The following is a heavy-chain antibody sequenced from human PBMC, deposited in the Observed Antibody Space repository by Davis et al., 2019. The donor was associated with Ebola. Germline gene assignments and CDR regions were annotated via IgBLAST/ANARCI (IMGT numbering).Heavy chain of an antibody. CDR3: ARGAIYCSSTSCFSADAFDI. Sequence: ASVKVSCKASGYTFTSYDINWVRQATGQGLEWMGWMNPNSGNTGYAQKFQGRVTITRNTSISTAYMELSSLRSEDPAVYYCARGAIYCSSTSCFSADAFDIWGQGTMVTVSS. CDR2: MNPNSGNT. CDR1: GYTFTSYD. D-gene: IGHD2-2*01. V-gene: IGHV1-8*03. J-gene: IGHJ3*02.